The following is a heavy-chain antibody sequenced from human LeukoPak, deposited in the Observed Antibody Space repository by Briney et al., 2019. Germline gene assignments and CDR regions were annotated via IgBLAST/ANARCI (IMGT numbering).Heavy chain of an antibody. Sequence: PSETLSLTCTVSGGSISSYYWSWIRQPPGKGLEWIGYIYYSGSTNYNPSLKSRVTISVDTSKNQFSLKLSSVTAADTAVYYCARGGVVVAATPDSDAFDIWGQGTMVTVSS. J-gene: IGHJ3*02. D-gene: IGHD2-15*01. CDR3: ARGGVVVAATPDSDAFDI. CDR2: IYYSGST. V-gene: IGHV4-59*01. CDR1: GGSISSYY.